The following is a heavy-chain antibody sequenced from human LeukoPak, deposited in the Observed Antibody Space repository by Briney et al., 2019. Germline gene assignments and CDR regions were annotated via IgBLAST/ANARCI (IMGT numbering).Heavy chain of an antibody. CDR2: IGTAGDT. CDR1: GFTFSSYD. D-gene: IGHD6-13*01. CDR3: ARDRIAAAGSLGAFDI. Sequence: GRSLRLSCAASGFTFSSYDMHWVRQATGKGLEWVSAIGTAGDTYYPGSVKGRFTISRENAKNSLYLQMNSLRAEDTAVYYCARDRIAAAGSLGAFDIWGQGTMVTVSS. V-gene: IGHV3-13*01. J-gene: IGHJ3*02.